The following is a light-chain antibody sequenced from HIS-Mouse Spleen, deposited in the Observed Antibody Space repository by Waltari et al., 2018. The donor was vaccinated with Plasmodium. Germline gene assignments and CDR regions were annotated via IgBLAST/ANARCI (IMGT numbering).Light chain of an antibody. CDR2: EVS. CDR1: SSSVGGYNS. V-gene: IGLV2-8*01. CDR3: SSYAGSNNLV. Sequence: QSALTQPPSASGSPGQSVTISCTGTSSSVGGYNSVSWYQQHPGKAPKLMIDEVSKRPTGVPDRFSGSKSGNTASLTVSGLQAEDEADYYCSSYAGSNNLVFGGGTKLTVL. J-gene: IGLJ2*01.